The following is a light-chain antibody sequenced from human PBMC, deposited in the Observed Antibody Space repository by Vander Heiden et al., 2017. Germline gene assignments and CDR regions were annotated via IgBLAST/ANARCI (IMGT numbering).Light chain of an antibody. CDR3: SSDTSSSSVI. Sequence: QSALTQPPPVSGPPGQSITIACTGTSSDVGVYNDASWCQQHPGTPTKLIIDEDSSRPSGVSNRSSGSKSGNTASLTISGLQAEDEDDYYCSSDTSSSSVIFGRGTKLTVL. V-gene: IGLV2-14*01. CDR1: SSDVGVYND. J-gene: IGLJ2*01. CDR2: EDS.